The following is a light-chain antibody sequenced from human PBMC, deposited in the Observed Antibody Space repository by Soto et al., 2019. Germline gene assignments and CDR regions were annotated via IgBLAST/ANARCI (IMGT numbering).Light chain of an antibody. CDR2: RAS. Sequence: EILMTQSPATLSVPPGERATLSCRASQSVTNNLAWYQQKPGQAPRLVIYRASARATGIPARFSGSGSGTEFTLTITRLEPEDFAVYYCQQYVTSSPRTFGQGTKVDIK. V-gene: IGKV3-15*01. CDR1: QSVTNN. J-gene: IGKJ1*01. CDR3: QQYVTSSPRT.